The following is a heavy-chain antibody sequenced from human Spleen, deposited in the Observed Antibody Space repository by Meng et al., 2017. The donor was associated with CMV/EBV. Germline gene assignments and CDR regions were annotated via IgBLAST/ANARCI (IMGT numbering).Heavy chain of an antibody. CDR3: ASADCTTTSCHYFDY. J-gene: IGHJ4*02. Sequence: SGGTFSSYAISWVRQAPGQGLEWMGGIIHIFGATNYTQKFQGRVTITTAESTSTAYMELSSLRSEDTAVYYCASADCTTTSCHYFDYWGQGTLVTSPQ. D-gene: IGHD2-2*01. CDR2: IIHIFGAT. CDR1: GGTFSSYA. V-gene: IGHV1-69*05.